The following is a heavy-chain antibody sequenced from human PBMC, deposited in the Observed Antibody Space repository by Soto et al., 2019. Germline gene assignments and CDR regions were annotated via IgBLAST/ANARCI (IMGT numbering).Heavy chain of an antibody. V-gene: IGHV3-23*01. CDR2: ISGSGGST. Sequence: GGSLRLSCAASGFTFSSYAMSWVRQAPGKGLEWVSAISGSGGSTYYADSVKGRFTISRDNSKNTLYLQMNSLRAEDTAVYYCAKAFWSGGYYYYMDVWGKGTTVTVSS. J-gene: IGHJ6*03. CDR1: GFTFSSYA. CDR3: AKAFWSGGYYYYMDV. D-gene: IGHD3-3*01.